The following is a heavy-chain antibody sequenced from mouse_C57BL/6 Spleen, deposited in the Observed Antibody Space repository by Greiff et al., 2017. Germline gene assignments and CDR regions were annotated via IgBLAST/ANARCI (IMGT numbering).Heavy chain of an antibody. V-gene: IGHV1-42*01. J-gene: IGHJ2*01. CDR3: ARDSTVVAPYY. CDR1: GYSFTGYY. D-gene: IGHD1-1*01. CDR2: INPSTGGT. Sequence: VQLQQSGPELVKPGASVKISCKASGYSFTGYYMNWVKQSPEQSLEWIGEINPSTGGTTYNQKFKAKATLTVDKSSSTAYMQLKSLTSEDSAVYYCARDSTVVAPYYRGQGTTLTVSS.